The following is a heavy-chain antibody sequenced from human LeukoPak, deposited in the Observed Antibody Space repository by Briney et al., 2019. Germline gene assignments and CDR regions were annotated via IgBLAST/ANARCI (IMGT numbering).Heavy chain of an antibody. CDR2: IGGSGVRT. CDR1: GFTFTTYG. D-gene: IGHD3-10*02. J-gene: IGHJ6*04. V-gene: IGHV3-23*01. CDR3: AELGITMIGGV. Sequence: GGSLRLSCSASGFTFTTYGMNWVRQAPGKGLEWVSGIGGSGVRTYYADSVKGRFTISRDNSRNTVYLQMKSLRDEDTAVYYCAELGITMIGGVWGKGTTVTISS.